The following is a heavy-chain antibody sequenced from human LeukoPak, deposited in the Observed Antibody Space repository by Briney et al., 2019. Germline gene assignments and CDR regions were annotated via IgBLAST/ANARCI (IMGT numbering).Heavy chain of an antibody. CDR1: GFTFSNYW. D-gene: IGHD1-26*01. Sequence: GSLRLSCVASGFTFSNYWMHWVRQAPGKGLVWVSRIYSDGITTTYADSVKGRFTISRDNAKNTLYLQMNSLRVEDTAVYYCARVPGGATFDYWGQGTLVTVSS. V-gene: IGHV3-74*01. CDR3: ARVPGGATFDY. J-gene: IGHJ4*02. CDR2: IYSDGITT.